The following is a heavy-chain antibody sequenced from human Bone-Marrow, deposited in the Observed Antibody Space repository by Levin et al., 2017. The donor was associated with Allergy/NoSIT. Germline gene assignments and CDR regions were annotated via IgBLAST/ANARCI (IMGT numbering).Heavy chain of an antibody. CDR1: GFAFSYYT. CDR3: AKDLPGGGIYFEY. V-gene: IGHV3-23*01. J-gene: IGHJ4*02. D-gene: IGHD4-23*01. Sequence: PGGSLRLSCAASGFAFSYYTMTWVRQAPGQGLEWVASIGTRTGTTNFADSVKGHFTISRDDSKNTLYLQMNSLRVEETAVYYCAKDLPGGGIYFEYWGQGTPVTVSS. CDR2: IGTRTGTT.